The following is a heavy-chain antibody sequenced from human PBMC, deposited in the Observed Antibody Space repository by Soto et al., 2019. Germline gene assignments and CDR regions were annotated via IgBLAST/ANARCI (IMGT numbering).Heavy chain of an antibody. J-gene: IGHJ4*02. CDR2: ISYDGSNK. CDR1: GFTFSSYA. V-gene: IGHV3-30-3*01. Sequence: QVQLVESGGGVVQPGRSLRLSCAASGFTFSSYAMHWVRQAPGKGLEWVAVISYDGSNKYYADSVKGRFTISRDNSKNTLYLNMNSLRAEDTAVYYCARSLGYCSGGSCYWALMKFDYWGQGTLVTVSS. D-gene: IGHD2-15*01. CDR3: ARSLGYCSGGSCYWALMKFDY.